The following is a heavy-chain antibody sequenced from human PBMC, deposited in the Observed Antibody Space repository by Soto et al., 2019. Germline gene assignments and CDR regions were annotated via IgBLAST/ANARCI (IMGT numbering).Heavy chain of an antibody. CDR3: ARVIRWGPDYWYFDL. CDR1: GGSISSSSYY. Sequence: QLQLQESGPGLVKPSETLSLTCTVSGGSISSSSYYWGWIRQPPGKGLEWIGSIYYSGSTYYNPSLKSRVTISVDTSKNQFSLKLSSVTAADTAVYYCARVIRWGPDYWYFDLWGRGTLVTVSS. CDR2: IYYSGST. V-gene: IGHV4-39*01. J-gene: IGHJ2*01. D-gene: IGHD3-16*02.